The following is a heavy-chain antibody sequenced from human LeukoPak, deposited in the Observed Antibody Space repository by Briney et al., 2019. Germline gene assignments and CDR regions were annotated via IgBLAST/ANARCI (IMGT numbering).Heavy chain of an antibody. V-gene: IGHV4-61*03. Sequence: ASETLSLTCTVSGGSISSGGYYWSWIRQPPGKGLEWIGYIYHSGSTNYNPSLNSRVTISVDTSKNHFSLKLSSVTAADTAVYYCARTDYDVLSWGQGTLVTVSS. CDR3: ARTDYDVLS. J-gene: IGHJ5*02. D-gene: IGHD3-9*01. CDR1: GGSISSGGYY. CDR2: IYHSGST.